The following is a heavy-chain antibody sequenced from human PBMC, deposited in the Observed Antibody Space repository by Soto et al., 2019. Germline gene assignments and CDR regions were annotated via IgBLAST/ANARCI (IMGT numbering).Heavy chain of an antibody. V-gene: IGHV3-53*01. Sequence: QPGGSLRLSCAASGFTVSSNYMSWVRQAPGKGLEWVSVIYSGGSTYYADSVKGRFTISRDNSKNTLYLQMNSLRAEDTAVYYCARSYYDILTGYSIFDYWGQGTLVTVSS. CDR2: IYSGGST. CDR3: ARSYYDILTGYSIFDY. J-gene: IGHJ4*02. D-gene: IGHD3-9*01. CDR1: GFTVSSNY.